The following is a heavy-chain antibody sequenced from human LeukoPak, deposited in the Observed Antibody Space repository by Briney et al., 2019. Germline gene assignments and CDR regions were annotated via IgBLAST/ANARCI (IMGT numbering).Heavy chain of an antibody. D-gene: IGHD4-17*01. Sequence: SETLSLTCTVSGGSISSGGYYWSWIRQHPGKGLEWIGYIYYSGSTYYNPSLKSRVTISVDTSKNQFSLKLSSVTAADTAVYYCARDGAVTTGGAFDIWGQGTMVTVSS. J-gene: IGHJ3*02. CDR3: ARDGAVTTGGAFDI. CDR2: IYYSGST. CDR1: GGSISSGGYY. V-gene: IGHV4-31*03.